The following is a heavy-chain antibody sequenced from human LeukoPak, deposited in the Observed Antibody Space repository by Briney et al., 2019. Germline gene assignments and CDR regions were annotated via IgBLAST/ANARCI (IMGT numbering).Heavy chain of an antibody. CDR1: GFTFSSYA. D-gene: IGHD2-21*02. J-gene: IGHJ6*02. CDR2: ISYDGSNK. V-gene: IGHV3-30*04. CDR3: ARVAIVFCGGDCSSAGGMDV. Sequence: GGSLRLSCAASGFTFSSYAMHWVRQAPGKGLEWVAVISYDGSNKYYADSVKGRFTISRDNSKNTLYLQMNSLRAEDTAVYYCARVAIVFCGGDCSSAGGMDVWGQGTTVTVSS.